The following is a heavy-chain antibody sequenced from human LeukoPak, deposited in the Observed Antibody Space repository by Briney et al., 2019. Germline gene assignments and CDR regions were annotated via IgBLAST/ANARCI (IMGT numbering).Heavy chain of an antibody. CDR1: GGTFSSYA. J-gene: IGHJ5*02. V-gene: IGHV1-69*04. D-gene: IGHD5-18*01. Sequence: GASVTVSCKASGGTFSSYAISWVRQAPGQGLEWMGRIIPILGIANYAQKFQGRVTITADKSTSTAYMELSSLRSEDTAVYYCARLVYSYALPWGQGTLVTVSS. CDR3: ARLVYSYALP. CDR2: IIPILGIA.